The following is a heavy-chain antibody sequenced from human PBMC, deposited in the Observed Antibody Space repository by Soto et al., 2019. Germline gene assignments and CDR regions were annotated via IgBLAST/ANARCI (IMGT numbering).Heavy chain of an antibody. Sequence: QVQLVQSGVEVKKPGASVKLSCKASGYTFRNYGITWVRQAPGQGLEWMGWVSAYNRNTNYAQKFEDRVIMTADTSTRTAYMELRSLRSDDTAIYYCARERQYEPLLYWGQGSLLTVSP. V-gene: IGHV1-18*01. CDR2: VSAYNRNT. CDR1: GYTFRNYG. J-gene: IGHJ4*02. CDR3: ARERQYEPLLY. D-gene: IGHD2-8*01.